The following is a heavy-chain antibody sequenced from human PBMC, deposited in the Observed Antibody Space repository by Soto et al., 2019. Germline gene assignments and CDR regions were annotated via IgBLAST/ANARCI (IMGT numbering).Heavy chain of an antibody. CDR2: IYYSGST. Sequence: PSETLSLTCTVSGGSISSSSYYWGWIRQPPGKGLEWIGSIYYSGSTYYNPSLKSRVTISVDTSKNQFSLKLSSVTAADTAVYYCARGPIMITFGGVIGQYYFDYWGQGTLVTVSS. CDR3: ARGPIMITFGGVIGQYYFDY. J-gene: IGHJ4*02. D-gene: IGHD3-16*02. CDR1: GGSISSSSYY. V-gene: IGHV4-39*01.